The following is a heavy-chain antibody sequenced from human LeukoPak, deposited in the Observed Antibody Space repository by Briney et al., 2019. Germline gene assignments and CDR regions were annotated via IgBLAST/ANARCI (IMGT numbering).Heavy chain of an antibody. V-gene: IGHV3-21*01. Sequence: KPGGSLRLSCAASGFTFSSYSMNSVRQAPGKGLEWVSFISSSISYIYYAHSVKGRFTIARDNANNSLYLQMNSLRAEDTALYYCARAPRDGGMRYYFDYWGQGTLVTVSS. CDR1: GFTFSSYS. CDR3: ARAPRDGGMRYYFDY. CDR2: ISSSISYI. D-gene: IGHD2-15*01. J-gene: IGHJ4*02.